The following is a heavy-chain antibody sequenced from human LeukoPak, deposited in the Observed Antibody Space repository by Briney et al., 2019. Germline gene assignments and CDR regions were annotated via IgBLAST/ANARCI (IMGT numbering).Heavy chain of an antibody. V-gene: IGHV3-21*01. J-gene: IGHJ4*02. CDR2: ISSSSSYI. CDR3: ARDPSLDY. Sequence: GGSLRLSCAASGFTFNSYAMSWVRQAPGKGLEWVSSISSSSSYIYYADSVKGRFTISRDNAKNSLYLQMNSLRAEDTAVYYCARDPSLDYWGQGTLVTVSS. CDR1: GFTFNSYA.